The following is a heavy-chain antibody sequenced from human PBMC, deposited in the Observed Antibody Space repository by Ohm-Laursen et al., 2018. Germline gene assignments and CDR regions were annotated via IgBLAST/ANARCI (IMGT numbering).Heavy chain of an antibody. CDR2: ISAYNGNT. J-gene: IGHJ4*02. CDR1: GYTFTSYG. CDR3: ASMTSSGYTPFDY. V-gene: IGHV1-18*01. Sequence: VSSVKVSCKASGYTFTSYGISWVRQAPGQGLEWMGWISAYNGNTNYAQKLQGRVTMTTDTSTSTAYMELSSLRSEDTAVYYCASMTSSGYTPFDYWGQGTLVTVSS. D-gene: IGHD3-22*01.